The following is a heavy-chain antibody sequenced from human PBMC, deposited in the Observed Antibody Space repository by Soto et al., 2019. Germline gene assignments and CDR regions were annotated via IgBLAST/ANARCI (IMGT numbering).Heavy chain of an antibody. Sequence: SLRLSCAASGFTFSNSWMHWVRQVSGKGLEWVSRINADGTSTSYADSVKGRFTISRDNAKNTLYLHVNSLRAEDTAVYYCVKVLARGVGVPRFYFDSWGQGALVTVSS. CDR3: VKVLARGVGVPRFYFDS. J-gene: IGHJ4*02. CDR1: GFTFSNSW. D-gene: IGHD2-2*01. CDR2: INADGTST. V-gene: IGHV3-74*01.